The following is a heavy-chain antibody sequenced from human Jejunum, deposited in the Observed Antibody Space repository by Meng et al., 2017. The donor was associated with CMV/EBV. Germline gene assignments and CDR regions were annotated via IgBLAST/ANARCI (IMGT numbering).Heavy chain of an antibody. Sequence: VISGDRVSGTTTAWNWIRQSPSRGLGWLGRKYYRSKWYTDYAESVKGRITINPDTSKNQFSLQLNSVTPEDTAVYYCARGWGFDFWGQGTPVTVSS. V-gene: IGHV6-1*01. D-gene: IGHD7-27*01. J-gene: IGHJ4*02. CDR3: ARGWGFDF. CDR1: GDRVSGTTTA. CDR2: KYYRSKWYT.